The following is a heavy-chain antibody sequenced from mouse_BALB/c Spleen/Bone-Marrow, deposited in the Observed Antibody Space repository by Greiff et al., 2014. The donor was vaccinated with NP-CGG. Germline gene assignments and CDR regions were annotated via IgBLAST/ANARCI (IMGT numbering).Heavy chain of an antibody. CDR2: IWGDGST. V-gene: IGHV2-6-7*01. Sequence: VQLQQSGPGLVAPSQSLSITCTVSGFSLTGYGVSWVRQSPGKGLEWLGMIWGDGSTDYNSALKSRLSISKDNSKSQVFLKTNSLQTDDTARYYCARDSFLITRALDYWGQGTSVTVSS. J-gene: IGHJ4*01. CDR1: GFSLTGYG. CDR3: ARDSFLITRALDY. D-gene: IGHD2-4*01.